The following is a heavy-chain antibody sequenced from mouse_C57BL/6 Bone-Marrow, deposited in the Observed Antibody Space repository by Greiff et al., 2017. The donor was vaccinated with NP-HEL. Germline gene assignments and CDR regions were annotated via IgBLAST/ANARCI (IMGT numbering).Heavy chain of an antibody. D-gene: IGHD2-5*01. V-gene: IGHV5-6*01. CDR2: ISSGGSYT. J-gene: IGHJ2*01. CDR3: ARHYYSNYFDY. CDR1: GFTFSSYG. Sequence: VQLKESGGDLVKPGGSLKLSCAASGFTFSSYGMSWVRQTSDKRLEWVATISSGGSYTYYPDSVKGRFTISRDNAKNTLYLQMSSLKSEDTAMYYCARHYYSNYFDYWGRGTTLTVSS.